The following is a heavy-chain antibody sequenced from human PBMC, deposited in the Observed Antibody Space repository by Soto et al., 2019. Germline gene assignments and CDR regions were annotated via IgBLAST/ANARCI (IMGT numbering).Heavy chain of an antibody. CDR2: ISGSGGST. CDR3: AKESGQLWLSGLNAAFDI. CDR1: GFTFSSYA. J-gene: IGHJ3*02. D-gene: IGHD5-18*01. V-gene: IGHV3-23*01. Sequence: PGGSLRLSCAASGFTFSSYAMSWVRQAPGKGLEWVSAISGSGGSTYYADSVKCRFTSSRDNSKNTLYLQMNSLRAEDTAVYYCAKESGQLWLSGLNAAFDIWGQGTMVTVSS.